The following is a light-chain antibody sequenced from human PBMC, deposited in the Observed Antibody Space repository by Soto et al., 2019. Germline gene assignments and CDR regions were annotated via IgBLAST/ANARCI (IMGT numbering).Light chain of an antibody. J-gene: IGLJ1*01. CDR1: SSDVGGYNY. CDR2: DVS. V-gene: IGLV2-14*01. CDR3: SSYTSSSFPGV. Sequence: QSALTQPASVSGSPGQSITISCTGTSSDVGGYNYVSWYQQHPGKAPKLMIYDVSNRPSGVSNRFSGSKSGNTASLTISGLQAEDEADYYCSSYTSSSFPGVFGTGTKLTVL.